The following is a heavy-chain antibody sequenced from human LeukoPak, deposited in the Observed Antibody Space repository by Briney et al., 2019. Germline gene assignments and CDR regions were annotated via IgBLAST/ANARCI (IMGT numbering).Heavy chain of an antibody. Sequence: ASVKVSCEASGYTFTGYYMHWVRQAPGQGLEWMGWINPNSGGTNYAQKFQGRVTMTRDTSISTAYMELSRLRSDDTAVYYCARAPTQRITIFGVGAFDIWGQGTMVTVSS. D-gene: IGHD3-3*01. J-gene: IGHJ3*02. CDR3: ARAPTQRITIFGVGAFDI. CDR2: INPNSGGT. CDR1: GYTFTGYY. V-gene: IGHV1-2*02.